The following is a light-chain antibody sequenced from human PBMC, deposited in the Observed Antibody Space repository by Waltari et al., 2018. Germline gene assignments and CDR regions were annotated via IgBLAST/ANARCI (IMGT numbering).Light chain of an antibody. CDR3: QQGYGNPIT. CDR2: GAS. J-gene: IGKJ4*01. Sequence: DIQMTQSASSLSASIVDRVTITFRASQSLSKYVNWYQQLPGKAPKLLVYGASNVPSGVPSRFSGSGSGTEFTLTISSLQPEDFATYSCQQGYGNPITFGGGTKVDI. CDR1: QSLSKY. V-gene: IGKV1-39*01.